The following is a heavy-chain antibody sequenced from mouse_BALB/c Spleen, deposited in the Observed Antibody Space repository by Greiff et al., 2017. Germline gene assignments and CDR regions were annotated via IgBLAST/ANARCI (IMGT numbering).Heavy chain of an antibody. CDR3: NRGGYGYSDY. J-gene: IGHJ2*01. CDR1: GFNIKDYY. Sequence: VQLKQSGAELVRSGASVKLSCTASGFNIKDYYMHWVKQRPEQGLEWIGWIDPENGDTEYAPKFQGKATMTADTSSNTAYLQLSSLTSEDTAVYYCNRGGYGYSDYWGQGTTLTVSS. D-gene: IGHD2-2*01. V-gene: IGHV14-4*02. CDR2: IDPENGDT.